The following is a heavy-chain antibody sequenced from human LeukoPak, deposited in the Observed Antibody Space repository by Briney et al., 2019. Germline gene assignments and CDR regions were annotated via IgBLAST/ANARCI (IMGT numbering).Heavy chain of an antibody. CDR2: IIPIFGTA. D-gene: IGHD3-3*01. CDR3: ARGSPYDFWSGSQYYYYYMDV. V-gene: IGHV1-69*05. J-gene: IGHJ6*03. Sequence: ASVKVSCKASGGTFSSYAISWVRQAPGQGLEWMGGIIPIFGTANYAQKFQGRVTITTDESTSTAYTELSSLRSEDTAVYYCARGSPYDFWSGSQYYYYYMDVWGKGTTVTVSS. CDR1: GGTFSSYA.